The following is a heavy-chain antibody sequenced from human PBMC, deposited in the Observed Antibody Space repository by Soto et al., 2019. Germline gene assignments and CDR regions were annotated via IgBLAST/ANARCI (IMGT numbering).Heavy chain of an antibody. V-gene: IGHV3-23*01. J-gene: IGHJ3*02. CDR3: AKDREGIVVVVAATALDAFDI. CDR2: ISGSGGST. Sequence: GGSLRLSCAASGFTFSSYAMSWVRQAPGKGLEWVSAISGSGGSTYYADSVKGRFTISRDNSKNTLYLQMNSLRAEDTAVYYCAKDREGIVVVVAATALDAFDIWGQGTMVTVSS. CDR1: GFTFSSYA. D-gene: IGHD2-15*01.